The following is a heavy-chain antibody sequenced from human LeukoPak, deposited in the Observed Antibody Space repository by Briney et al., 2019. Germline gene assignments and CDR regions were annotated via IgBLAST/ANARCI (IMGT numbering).Heavy chain of an antibody. CDR3: ARDQTAAAGYYYYYYMDV. Sequence: GGSLRLSCAASGFIFSGSGMHWVRQAPGRGLESVSVISASGATTFYADSVKGRFTISRDNAKNSLYLQMNSLRAEDTAVYYCARDQTAAAGYYYYYYMDVWGKGTTVTVSS. J-gene: IGHJ6*03. CDR2: ISASGATT. V-gene: IGHV3-23*01. D-gene: IGHD6-13*01. CDR1: GFIFSGSG.